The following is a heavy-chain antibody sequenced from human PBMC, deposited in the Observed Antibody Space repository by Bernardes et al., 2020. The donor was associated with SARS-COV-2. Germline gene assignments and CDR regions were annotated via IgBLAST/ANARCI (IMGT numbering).Heavy chain of an antibody. CDR1: GGSMSGYY. D-gene: IGHD2-21*02. V-gene: IGHV4-59*01. CDR3: ARGVTGDWYFDL. CDR2: IYDSGST. Sequence: SETLSLTCTVSGGSMSGYYWSWIRQPPGKGLEFIGFIYDSGSTNYNPSLKSRVTISIDTSKNQFSLMLKSVTAADTAVYYCARGVTGDWYFDLWGRGTLVTVSS. J-gene: IGHJ2*01.